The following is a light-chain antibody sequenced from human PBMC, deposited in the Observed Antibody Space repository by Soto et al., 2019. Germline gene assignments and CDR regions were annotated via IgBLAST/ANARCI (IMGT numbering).Light chain of an antibody. CDR3: QHYDSSTPWT. Sequence: EIVLTQSPGTLSLSPGERATLSCRASQSVSSTSLAWYQQRPGQAPRLLFYGASNRATGIPDRFSGSGSGTDFTLTISSLEPEDFAVYYCQHYDSSTPWTFGQGTKVEIK. CDR2: GAS. V-gene: IGKV3-20*01. J-gene: IGKJ1*01. CDR1: QSVSSTS.